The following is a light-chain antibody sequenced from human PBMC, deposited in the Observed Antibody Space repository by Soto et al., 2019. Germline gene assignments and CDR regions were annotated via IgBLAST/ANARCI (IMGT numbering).Light chain of an antibody. CDR2: DVS. CDR3: GLYTPSNPPQLV. CDR1: SSDVGGYNY. Sequence: QSALTQPASVXGSPGQSITISCTGTSSDVGGYNYVSWYQQHPGKAPKFMIYDVSNRPSGVSNRFSGSKSGNTASLTISGLQAEDEANYYCGLYTPSNPPQLVFGTGTKFTV. J-gene: IGLJ1*01. V-gene: IGLV2-14*01.